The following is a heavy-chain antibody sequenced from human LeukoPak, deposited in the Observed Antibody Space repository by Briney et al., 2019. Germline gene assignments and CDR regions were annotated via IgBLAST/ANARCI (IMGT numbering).Heavy chain of an antibody. D-gene: IGHD6-19*01. CDR3: VKDSRVRSSGWYGDY. Sequence: PGGSLRLSCVASGFTFSRHTIHWVRQAPGQGLEWVAVIESDGTNKYHADSVKGRFTVSRDNSKNALSLQMKSLRAEDTAVYYCVKDSRVRSSGWYGDYWGQGTLVTVSS. V-gene: IGHV3-30-3*01. CDR2: IESDGTNK. CDR1: GFTFSRHT. J-gene: IGHJ4*02.